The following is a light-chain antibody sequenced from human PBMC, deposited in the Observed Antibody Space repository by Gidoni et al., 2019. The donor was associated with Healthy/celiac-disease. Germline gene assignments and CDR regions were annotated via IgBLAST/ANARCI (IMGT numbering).Light chain of an antibody. Sequence: DIQMTQSPSSLSASVGDRVTITCQASQDISNYLNGYQQKPGKAPKLLIYGASNLETGVPSRFSGSGSGTDFTFTISSLQPEVIATYYCQQYDNLPLTFGGGTKVEIK. V-gene: IGKV1-33*01. CDR2: GAS. J-gene: IGKJ4*01. CDR3: QQYDNLPLT. CDR1: QDISNY.